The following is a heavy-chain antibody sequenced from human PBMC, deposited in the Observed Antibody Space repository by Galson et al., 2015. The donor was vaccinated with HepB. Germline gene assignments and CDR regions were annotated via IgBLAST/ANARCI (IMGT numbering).Heavy chain of an antibody. CDR1: GFTVSTNF. CDR3: ARDLNAYVDF. Sequence: SLRLSCAASGFTVSTNFMSWVRQAPGKGLEWVSVICSGGATYYADSVRGRFTISRDKSKNTLFLQMDSLRAEDTAVYYCARDLNAYVDFCGQGTLVTV. J-gene: IGHJ4*02. CDR2: ICSGGAT. V-gene: IGHV3-66*01.